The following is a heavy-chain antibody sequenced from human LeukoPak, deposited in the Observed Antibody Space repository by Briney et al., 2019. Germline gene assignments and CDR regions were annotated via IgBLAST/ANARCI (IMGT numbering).Heavy chain of an antibody. CDR2: ISGSGGST. CDR3: AKDPTLPATAEYFQH. Sequence: GGSLRLSCAASGFTFSNYAMSWVRQAPGKGLEWVSVISGSGGSTYYADSVKGRFTISRDNSKNTLYLQMNSLRAEDTAVYYCAKDPTLPATAEYFQHWGQGTLVTVSS. CDR1: GFTFSNYA. J-gene: IGHJ1*01. D-gene: IGHD2-15*01. V-gene: IGHV3-23*01.